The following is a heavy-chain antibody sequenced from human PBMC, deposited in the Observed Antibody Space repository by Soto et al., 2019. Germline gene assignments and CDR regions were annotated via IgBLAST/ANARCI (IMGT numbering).Heavy chain of an antibody. CDR2: ISPTGDTI. J-gene: IGHJ4*02. V-gene: IGHV3-11*01. CDR1: GFTFSDYY. CDR3: VREGSAWSRGY. Sequence: GGSLRLSCATSGFTFSDYYMSWIRQAPGKGLEWVSYISPTGDTIYYADSVKGRVTVSRDNAKNSLYLEMNSLRAGDTAVYYCVREGSAWSRGYWGQGTMVTVSS. D-gene: IGHD6-19*01.